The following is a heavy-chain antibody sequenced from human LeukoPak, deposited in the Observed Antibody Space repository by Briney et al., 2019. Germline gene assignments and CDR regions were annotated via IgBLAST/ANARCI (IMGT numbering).Heavy chain of an antibody. CDR3: ARLAIDQYYYYYGMDV. CDR1: GGSISSGGYS. V-gene: IGHV4-30-2*01. J-gene: IGHJ6*02. CDR2: IYHSGST. Sequence: SETLSLTCTVSGGSISSGGYSWSWLRQPPGKGLEWIGYIYHSGSTYYNPSLKSRVTISVDRSKNQFSLKLSSVTAADTAVYYCARLAIDQYYYYYGMDVWGQGTTVTVSS.